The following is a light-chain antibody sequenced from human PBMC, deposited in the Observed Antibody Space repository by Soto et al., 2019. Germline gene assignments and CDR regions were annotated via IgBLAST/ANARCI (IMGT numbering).Light chain of an antibody. J-gene: IGKJ4*01. CDR1: QSVSNN. Sequence: EIVMTQSPATLSVSPGERATLSCRASQSVSNNLAWYQQKPGQAPRLLIYFASTRATGIPARFSGSGSGTEFPLTISSLQSEDFAVYYCQQYNKWPLTFGGGTKVEIK. CDR2: FAS. CDR3: QQYNKWPLT. V-gene: IGKV3-15*01.